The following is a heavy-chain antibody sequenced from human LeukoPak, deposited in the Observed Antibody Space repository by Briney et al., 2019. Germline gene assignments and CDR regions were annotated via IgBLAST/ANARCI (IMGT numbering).Heavy chain of an antibody. V-gene: IGHV3-30-3*01. CDR3: ARDRAAPTWYFDL. D-gene: IGHD2-15*01. CDR2: ISYDGSNK. Sequence: GGSLRLSCAASGFTFSSYAMHWVRQAPGKGLEWVAVISYDGSNKYYADSVKGRFTISRDNSKNTLYLQMNSLRAEDTAVYYCARDRAAPTWYFDLWGRGTLVSVSS. J-gene: IGHJ2*01. CDR1: GFTFSSYA.